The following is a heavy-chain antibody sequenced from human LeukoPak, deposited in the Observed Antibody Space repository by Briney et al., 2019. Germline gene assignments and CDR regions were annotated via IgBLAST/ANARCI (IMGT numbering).Heavy chain of an antibody. CDR1: GFTVSSNY. CDR3: ARDGRYSSGHDAFDI. V-gene: IGHV3-53*01. J-gene: IGHJ3*02. CDR2: IYSGGST. Sequence: GGSLRLSCAASGFTVSSNYMSWVRQAPGKGLEWVSVIYSGGSTYYADSVKGRFTISRDNSKNTLYLQMNSLRAEDTAVYYCARDGRYSSGHDAFDIWGQGTMVTVSS. D-gene: IGHD5-18*01.